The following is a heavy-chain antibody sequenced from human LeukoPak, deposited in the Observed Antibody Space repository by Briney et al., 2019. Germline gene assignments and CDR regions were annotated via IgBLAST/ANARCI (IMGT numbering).Heavy chain of an antibody. J-gene: IGHJ4*02. D-gene: IGHD3-22*01. CDR1: GFTFSSYA. V-gene: IGHV3-30*04. Sequence: GRSLRLSCAASGFTFSSYAMHWVRQAPGKGLEWVAVISYDGSNKYYADSVKGRFTISRDNSKNTLYLQMNSLRAEDTAVYYCARDARSITMIVVANYFDYWGQGTLVTVSS. CDR3: ARDARSITMIVVANYFDY. CDR2: ISYDGSNK.